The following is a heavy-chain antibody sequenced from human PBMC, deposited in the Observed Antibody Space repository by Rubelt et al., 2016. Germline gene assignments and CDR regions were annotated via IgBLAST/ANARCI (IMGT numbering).Heavy chain of an antibody. V-gene: IGHV1-2*02. CDR3: ARGAGGRYFDWYDAFDI. J-gene: IGHJ3*02. CDR2: INPNRGGS. D-gene: IGHD3-9*01. Sequence: QVQLVQSGAEVKKPGASVKVSCKASGGNFSRYAISWVRQAPGPGLEGMGWINPNRGGSNYAQKFQGRVTMTRETSISTAYMELSRLRADDTAVYYCARGAGGRYFDWYDAFDIWGQGTMVTVSS. CDR1: GGNFSRYA.